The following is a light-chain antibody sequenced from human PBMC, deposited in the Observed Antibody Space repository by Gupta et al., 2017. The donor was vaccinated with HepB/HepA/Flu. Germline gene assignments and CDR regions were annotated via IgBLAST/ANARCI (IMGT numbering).Light chain of an antibody. V-gene: IGKV2-28*01. CDR3: MQALQTAIT. Sequence: DIVMTQSPLSLPVTPGEPTSISCRSSQSLLHRNGYNYLDWYLQKPGQSPQLPIYLASNRASGVPDRFSGSGSGTDFTLKISRVETEDVGVYYCMQALQTAITFGQGTRLEMK. CDR2: LAS. J-gene: IGKJ5*01. CDR1: QSLLHRNGYNY.